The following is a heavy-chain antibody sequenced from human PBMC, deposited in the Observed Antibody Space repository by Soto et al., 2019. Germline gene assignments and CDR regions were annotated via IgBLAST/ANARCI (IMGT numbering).Heavy chain of an antibody. J-gene: IGHJ3*02. Sequence: SETLSLTCTVSGGSISSGDCYWSWIRQPPGKGLEWIGYIYYSGSTYYNPSLKSRVTISVDTSKNQFSLKLSSVTAADTAVYYCARDARGDVWSGPYDAFDIWGQGTMVTVSS. CDR2: IYYSGST. D-gene: IGHD3-3*01. CDR3: ARDARGDVWSGPYDAFDI. V-gene: IGHV4-30-4*01. CDR1: GGSISSGDCY.